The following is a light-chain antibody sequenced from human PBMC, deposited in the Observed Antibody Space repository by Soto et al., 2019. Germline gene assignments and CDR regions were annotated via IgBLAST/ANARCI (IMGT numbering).Light chain of an antibody. CDR1: QSVPSY. Sequence: EIVLTQFPATLSLSPGDRATLSCRASQSVPSYLAWYQQKPGQAPRLLVYDISNRATGIPARFTGSGSGTVFTLTISSLEPEDSAVYYCQQRNAWPRNTFGQGTKLQI. CDR3: QQRNAWPRNT. V-gene: IGKV3-11*01. J-gene: IGKJ2*01. CDR2: DIS.